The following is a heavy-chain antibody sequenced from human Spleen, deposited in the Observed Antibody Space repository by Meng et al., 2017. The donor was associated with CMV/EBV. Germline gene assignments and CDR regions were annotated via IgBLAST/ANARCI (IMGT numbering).Heavy chain of an antibody. CDR2: IIPTGGYT. D-gene: IGHD2-8*01. CDR1: FTKYY. J-gene: IGHJ4*02. Sequence: FTKYYMYWVRQAPGQGLEWMGKIIPTGGYTGYPQKFQGRVTMTRDTSTSTVYMELSSLRSEDAAVYYCARGVGSCTNGVCSSYFDYWGQGTLVTVSS. CDR3: ARGVGSCTNGVCSSYFDY. V-gene: IGHV1-46*01.